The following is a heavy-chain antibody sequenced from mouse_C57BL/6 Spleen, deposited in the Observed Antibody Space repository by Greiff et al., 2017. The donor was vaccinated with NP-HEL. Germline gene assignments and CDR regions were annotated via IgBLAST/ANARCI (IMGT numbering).Heavy chain of an antibody. J-gene: IGHJ4*01. V-gene: IGHV1-81*01. D-gene: IGHD2-4*01. CDR3: ANYDYSYAMDY. Sequence: VKLQESGAELARPGASVKLSCKASGYTFTSYGISWVKQRTGQGLEWIGEIYPRSGNTYYNEKFKGKATLTADKSSSTAYMELRSLTSEDSAVYFCANYDYSYAMDYWGQGTSVTVSS. CDR1: GYTFTSYG. CDR2: IYPRSGNT.